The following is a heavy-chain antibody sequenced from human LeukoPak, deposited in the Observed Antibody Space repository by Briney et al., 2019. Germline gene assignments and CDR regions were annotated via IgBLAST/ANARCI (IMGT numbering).Heavy chain of an antibody. CDR1: GGSISGYS. V-gene: IGHV4-59*01. J-gene: IGHJ4*02. CDR2: IYYSGST. Sequence: ASETLSLTCTVSGGSISGYSWSWIRQPPGKGLEWIGYIYYSGSTNYNPSLKSRVTISVDTSKNHFSLKLTSVTAADTAVYYCTRGARDLDYWGQGTLVTVSS. CDR3: TRGARDLDY.